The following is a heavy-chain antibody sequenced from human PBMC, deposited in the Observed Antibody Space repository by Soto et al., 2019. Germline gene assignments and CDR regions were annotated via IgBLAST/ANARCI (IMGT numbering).Heavy chain of an antibody. Sequence: ASVKVSCKASGYTFTSYDINWVRQATGQGLEWMGWMNPNSGNTGYAQKFQGRVTMTRNTSISTAYMELSSLRSEDTPVYYCAIGFRLAIAAADPHDAFDIWGQGTMVTVSS. CDR3: AIGFRLAIAAADPHDAFDI. CDR2: MNPNSGNT. J-gene: IGHJ3*02. CDR1: GYTFTSYD. V-gene: IGHV1-8*01. D-gene: IGHD6-13*01.